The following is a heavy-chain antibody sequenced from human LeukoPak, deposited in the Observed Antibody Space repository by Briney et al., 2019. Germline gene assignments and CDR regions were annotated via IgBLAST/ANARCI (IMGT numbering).Heavy chain of an antibody. J-gene: IGHJ6*02. CDR3: ARDLGAATVTYYSYYGLDV. Sequence: ASVKVSCKASGYSFISYGINWVRQAPGQGLEWMGWISAYNGITNFAQEFEGRVTVTTDTSTTTAYMELRSLTSDDTAVYYCARDLGAATVTYYSYYGLDVWGQGTTVTVSS. V-gene: IGHV1-18*01. CDR1: GYSFISYG. CDR2: ISAYNGIT. D-gene: IGHD2-15*01.